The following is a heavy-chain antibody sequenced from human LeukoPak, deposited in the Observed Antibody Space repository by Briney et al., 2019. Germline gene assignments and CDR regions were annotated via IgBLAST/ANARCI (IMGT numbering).Heavy chain of an antibody. CDR2: IKHDGSEQ. V-gene: IGHV3-7*04. Sequence: PGGSLRLSCAASGFSFRSYWMDWVRQAPGKGLEWVGNIKHDGSEQYYVDSVKGRFTISRDNDRNLVYLQVNSLRVEDTAVYYCARDKYGAYSDFWGQGILVTVAS. J-gene: IGHJ4*02. CDR3: ARDKYGAYSDF. D-gene: IGHD1-26*01. CDR1: GFSFRSYW.